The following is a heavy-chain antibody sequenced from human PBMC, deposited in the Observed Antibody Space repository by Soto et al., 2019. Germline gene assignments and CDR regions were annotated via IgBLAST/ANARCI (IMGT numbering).Heavy chain of an antibody. Sequence: QVQLVQSGAEVKKSGASVKVSCKSSGYSFTSYGISWVRQAPGQGLEWMGWISGYNGNTNYAQKFQGRVTMTTDTSTNTAYMELRSLRSDDTAVYYCARMIYDVLTGGTYYFDYWGQGTLVTVSS. J-gene: IGHJ4*02. V-gene: IGHV1-18*01. D-gene: IGHD3-9*01. CDR1: GYSFTSYG. CDR3: ARMIYDVLTGGTYYFDY. CDR2: ISGYNGNT.